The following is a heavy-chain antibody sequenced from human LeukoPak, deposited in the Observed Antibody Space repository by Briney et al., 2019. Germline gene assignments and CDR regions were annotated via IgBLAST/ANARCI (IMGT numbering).Heavy chain of an antibody. Sequence: SETLSLTCTVSGGSIGSGGYYWSWIRQHPGKGLEWIGCIYYSGNTYYSPSLKSRVTISVDTSKNQFSLKLSSVTAADTAVYYCARYAGYSSSWWENWGQGTLVTVSS. CDR2: IYYSGNT. V-gene: IGHV4-31*03. CDR1: GGSIGSGGYY. J-gene: IGHJ4*02. D-gene: IGHD6-13*01. CDR3: ARYAGYSSSWWEN.